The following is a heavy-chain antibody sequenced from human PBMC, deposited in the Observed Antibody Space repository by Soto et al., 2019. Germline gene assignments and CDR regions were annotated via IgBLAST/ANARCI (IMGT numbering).Heavy chain of an antibody. CDR2: IMPIFGTA. CDR3: ARDWNTAMAPRAFDI. D-gene: IGHD5-18*01. V-gene: IGHV1-69*13. J-gene: IGHJ3*02. Sequence: GASVKVSCKASGGSFTSYSINWVRQAPGQGLEWMGGIMPIFGTANYAQKFQGRVTITADESTSTAYMELSSLRSEDTAVYYCARDWNTAMAPRAFDIGGQGTMVTVSS. CDR1: GGSFTSYS.